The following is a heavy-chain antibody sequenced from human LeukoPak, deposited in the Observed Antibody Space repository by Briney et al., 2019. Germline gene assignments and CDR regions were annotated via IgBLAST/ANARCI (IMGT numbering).Heavy chain of an antibody. J-gene: IGHJ4*02. D-gene: IGHD6-13*01. CDR3: ARVRIAAAGTGLYFDY. CDR2: TYYSGST. Sequence: SETLSLTCTVSGGSISSYYWSWIRQPPGKGLEWIGYTYYSGSTNYNPSLKSRVTISVDTSKNQFSLKLSSVTAADTAVYYCARVRIAAAGTGLYFDYWGQGTLVTVSS. V-gene: IGHV4-59*01. CDR1: GGSISSYY.